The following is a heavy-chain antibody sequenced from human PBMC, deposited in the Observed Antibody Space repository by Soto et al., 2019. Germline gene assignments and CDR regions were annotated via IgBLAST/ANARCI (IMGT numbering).Heavy chain of an antibody. CDR3: ARGLRLRVKSDWFDP. CDR1: GGSISSSNW. CDR2: IYHSGST. Sequence: SETLSLTCAVSGGSISSSNWWSWVRQPPGKGLEWIGEIYHSGSTNYNPSLKSRVTISVDKSKNQFSLKLSSVTAADTAVYCCARGLRLRVKSDWFDPWGQGTLVTVSS. V-gene: IGHV4-4*01. D-gene: IGHD5-12*01. J-gene: IGHJ5*02.